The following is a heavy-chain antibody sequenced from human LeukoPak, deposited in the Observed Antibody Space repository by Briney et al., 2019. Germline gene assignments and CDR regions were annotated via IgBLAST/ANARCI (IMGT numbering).Heavy chain of an antibody. V-gene: IGHV3-23*01. CDR1: GFTFSDHA. CDR3: AKADY. Sequence: PGGSLRLSCAASGFTFSDHAMSWVRQAPAKGLEWVSSINGNGGGSYYIDSVKGRFTVSRDNSENALYLQMNSLRAEDTAVYYCAKADYWGQGTLVTVSS. CDR2: INGNGGGS. J-gene: IGHJ4*02.